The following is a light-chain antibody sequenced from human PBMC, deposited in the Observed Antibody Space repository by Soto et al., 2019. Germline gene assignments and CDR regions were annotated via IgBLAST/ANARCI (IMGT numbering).Light chain of an antibody. V-gene: IGLV2-8*01. Sequence: QSVLTQPPSASGSPGQSVTISCTGANSDVGSYNFVSWYQQHPGKAPKLLIYEVTKRPSGVPDRFSGSKSGNTASLTVSGLQAEDEAVYYCSSYACSTTRYLFGSGTKVTVL. CDR1: NSDVGSYNF. CDR3: SSYACSTTRYL. CDR2: EVT. J-gene: IGLJ1*01.